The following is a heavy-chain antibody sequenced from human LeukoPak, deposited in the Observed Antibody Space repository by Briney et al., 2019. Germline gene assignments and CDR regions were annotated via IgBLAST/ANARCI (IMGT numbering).Heavy chain of an antibody. D-gene: IGHD5/OR15-5a*01. CDR2: IYTSGST. V-gene: IGHV4-61*02. J-gene: IGHJ3*02. Sequence: PSQTLSLTCTVSGGSISSGTYYWSWIRQPAGKGLEWIGRIYTSGSTNYNPSLKSRVTISVDRSKNQFSLKLSSVTAADTAVYYCARAEHYSVRGAFDIWGQGTMVTVSS. CDR3: ARAEHYSVRGAFDI. CDR1: GGSISSGTYY.